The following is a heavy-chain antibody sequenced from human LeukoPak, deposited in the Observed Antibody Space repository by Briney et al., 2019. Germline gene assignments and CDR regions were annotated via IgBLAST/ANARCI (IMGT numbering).Heavy chain of an antibody. V-gene: IGHV3-30*02. D-gene: IGHD2-2*01. J-gene: IGHJ4*02. CDR1: GFTFSSYG. CDR3: AKEARVVRVYDSVLYFDY. Sequence: GGSLRLSCAASGFTFSSYGMHWVRQAPGKGLEWVVFIRYDGSNKYYADSVKGRFTISRDNSKNTLYLQMNSLRAEDTAVYYCAKEARVVRVYDSVLYFDYWGQGTLVTVSS. CDR2: IRYDGSNK.